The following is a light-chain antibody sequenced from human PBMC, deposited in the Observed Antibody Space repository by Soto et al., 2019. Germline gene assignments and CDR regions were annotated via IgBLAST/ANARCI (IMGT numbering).Light chain of an antibody. J-gene: IGKJ2*01. CDR2: KVS. CDR3: MQGSHWPYT. CDR1: QSLVYSDGNTY. V-gene: IGKV2-30*01. Sequence: DVVMTQSPLSLPVTLGQPASISCRSGQSLVYSDGNTYLHWFQHRPGQSPRRLIYKVSNRDSGVPDRFSGSGSATDFTLQISRVEAEDVGLYYCMQGSHWPYTFGQGTKLEIK.